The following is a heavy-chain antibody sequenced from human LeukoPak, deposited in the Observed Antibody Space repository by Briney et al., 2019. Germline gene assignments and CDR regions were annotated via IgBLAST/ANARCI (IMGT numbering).Heavy chain of an antibody. CDR2: ITSNGGST. J-gene: IGHJ5*02. CDR1: GFTFSTNS. V-gene: IGHV3-64D*08. D-gene: IGHD1-26*01. CDR3: ATVGMTSIWSYLRFDP. Sequence: PGGSLRLSCSASGFTFSTNSMHWVRQAPGKGLEFVSAITSNGGSTYYADSVKGRFTISRDNSKNTLYLQMSSLRAEDTAVYYCATVGMTSIWSYLRFDPRGQGTLVSVSS.